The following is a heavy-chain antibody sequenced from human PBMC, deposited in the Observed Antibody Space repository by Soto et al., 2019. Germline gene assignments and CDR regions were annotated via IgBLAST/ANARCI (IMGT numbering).Heavy chain of an antibody. CDR3: VAELRGYCGSTRCYQGDF. D-gene: IGHD3-10*01. V-gene: IGHV3-23*01. Sequence: GGSLRLSCTGSGFIFNNYAMTWVRQAPGKGLEWVSVMTASGDAIYAESVKGRFTISRDNSKNTVFLQLTSLRGDDTAIYYCVAELRGYCGSTRCYQGDFWGQGTLVTAPQ. CDR2: MTASGDA. J-gene: IGHJ4*02. CDR1: GFIFNNYA.